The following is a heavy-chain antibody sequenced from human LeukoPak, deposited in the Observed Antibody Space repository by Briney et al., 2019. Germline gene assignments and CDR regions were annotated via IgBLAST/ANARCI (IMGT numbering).Heavy chain of an antibody. Sequence: SETPSLTCTVSGGSISSYYWSWIRQPPGKGLEWIGYIYYSGSTNYNPSLKSRVTISVDTSKNQFSLKLSSVTAADTAVYYCARMRDSSGWYSIDYWGQGTLVTVSS. CDR1: GGSISSYY. D-gene: IGHD6-19*01. CDR3: ARMRDSSGWYSIDY. J-gene: IGHJ4*02. V-gene: IGHV4-59*08. CDR2: IYYSGST.